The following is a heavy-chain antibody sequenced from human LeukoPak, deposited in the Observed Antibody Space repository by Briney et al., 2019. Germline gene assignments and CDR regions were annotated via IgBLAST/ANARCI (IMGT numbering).Heavy chain of an antibody. J-gene: IGHJ3*02. D-gene: IGHD3-22*01. V-gene: IGHV3-48*01. CDR3: ARGGGVITPLDAFDI. CDR1: GFTFSSYS. Sequence: GGSLRLSCAASGFTFSSYSMNWVRQAPGKGLEWVSYISSSSSTIYYADSVKGRFTISRDNAKNSLYLQMNSLRAEDTAEYYCARGGGVITPLDAFDIWGQGTMVTVSS. CDR2: ISSSSSTI.